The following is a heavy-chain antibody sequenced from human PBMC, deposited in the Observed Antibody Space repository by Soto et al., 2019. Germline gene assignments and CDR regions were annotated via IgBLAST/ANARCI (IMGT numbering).Heavy chain of an antibody. CDR3: ARGYGDTAMVGAYYYYGMDV. V-gene: IGHV4-34*01. Sequence: SETLSLTCAVYGGSFSGYYWSWIRQPPGKGLEWIGEINHSGSTNYNPSLKSRVTISVDTSKNQFSLKLSSVTAADTAVYYCARGYGDTAMVGAYYYYGMDVWGQGTTVTVSS. D-gene: IGHD5-18*01. CDR1: GGSFSGYY. J-gene: IGHJ6*02. CDR2: INHSGST.